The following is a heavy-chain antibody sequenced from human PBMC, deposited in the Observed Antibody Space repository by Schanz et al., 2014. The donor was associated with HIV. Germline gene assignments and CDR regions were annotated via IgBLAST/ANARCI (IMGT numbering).Heavy chain of an antibody. D-gene: IGHD6-6*01. V-gene: IGHV3-74*01. Sequence: EVQLVESGGGLVQPGGSLRLSCAASGFTFSSYWMHWVRQAPGKGLVWVSRINSDGSSTSYADSVKGRFTISRDNAKNTLYLQIISLTAEDTAMYYCARDRVSGSSSSSWFDPWGQGTLVTVSS. CDR1: GFTFSSYW. CDR2: INSDGSST. CDR3: ARDRVSGSSSSSWFDP. J-gene: IGHJ5*02.